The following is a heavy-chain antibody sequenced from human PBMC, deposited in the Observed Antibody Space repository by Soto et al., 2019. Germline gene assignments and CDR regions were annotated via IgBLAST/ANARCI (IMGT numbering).Heavy chain of an antibody. J-gene: IGHJ4*02. CDR2: IYYSGST. CDR1: GGSISSYY. V-gene: IGHV4-59*08. D-gene: IGHD3-10*01. Sequence: QVQLQESGPGLVKPSETLSLACTVSGGSISSYYWSWIRQPPGKGLEWIGYIYYSGSTNYNPSLKSRVTISLDTSKNQVPLNLSSVTAADTAVYYCARHNYGSGSTYFDYWGQGTLVTVSS. CDR3: ARHNYGSGSTYFDY.